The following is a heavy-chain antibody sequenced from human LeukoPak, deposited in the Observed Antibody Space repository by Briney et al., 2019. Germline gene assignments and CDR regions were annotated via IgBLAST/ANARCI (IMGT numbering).Heavy chain of an antibody. D-gene: IGHD4-17*01. CDR2: ISSDIGTM. CDR1: GFTFSRYN. CDR3: ARDKYGDYAQDL. V-gene: IGHV3-48*04. Sequence: GGSLRLSCAASGFTFSRYNMNWVRQAPGKGLEWVSYISSDIGTMYYADSVKGRFTISRDNAKNSLYLQMNSLRAEDTAVYYCARDKYGDYAQDLWGRGTLVTVSS. J-gene: IGHJ2*01.